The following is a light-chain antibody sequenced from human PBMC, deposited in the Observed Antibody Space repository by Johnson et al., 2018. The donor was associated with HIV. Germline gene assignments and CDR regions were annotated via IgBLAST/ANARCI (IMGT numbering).Light chain of an antibody. J-gene: IGLJ1*01. CDR1: SSNIGKNY. CDR3: GTWDTSLTVGV. CDR2: ENN. V-gene: IGLV1-51*02. Sequence: SVLTQPPSVSAAPGQKVTISCSGSSSNIGKNYVSWYQQFPGTAPKLLIYENNKRPSGIPDRFSGSKSGTSATLGLSGIQTGDEADYYCGTWDTSLTVGVFGTGTKVTVL.